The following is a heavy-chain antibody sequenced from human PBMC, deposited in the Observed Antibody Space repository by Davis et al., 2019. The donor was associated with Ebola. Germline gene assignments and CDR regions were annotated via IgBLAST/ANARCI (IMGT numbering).Heavy chain of an antibody. CDR2: IYSGGST. D-gene: IGHD3-16*01. CDR1: GFTVSSNY. Sequence: GESLKISCAASGFTVSSNYMSWVRQAPGKGLEWVSVIYSGGSTYYADSVKGRFTISRHNSKNTLYLQMNSLRAEDTAVYYCASLTWGLGDDAFDIWGQGTMVTVSS. CDR3: ASLTWGLGDDAFDI. J-gene: IGHJ3*02. V-gene: IGHV3-53*04.